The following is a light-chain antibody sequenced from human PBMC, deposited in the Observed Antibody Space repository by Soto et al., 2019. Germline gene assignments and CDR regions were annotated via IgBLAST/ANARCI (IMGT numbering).Light chain of an antibody. V-gene: IGLV1-40*01. J-gene: IGLJ1*01. CDR3: QSCDTSRRGV. CDR1: SSNIGAGYD. CDR2: ANN. Sequence: QSVLTQPPSVSGAPGQRVTISCTGSSSNIGAGYDVHWYQQFPGTAPKLLIYANNNRPSGVPDRFSASKSGTSASLAITGFHSHYEANYHCQSCDTSRRGVFGTGTKLTVL.